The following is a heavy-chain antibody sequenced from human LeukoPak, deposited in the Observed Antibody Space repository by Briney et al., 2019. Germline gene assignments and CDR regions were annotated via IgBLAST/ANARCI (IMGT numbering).Heavy chain of an antibody. CDR2: IGTSGSTI. V-gene: IGHV3-48*01. Sequence: GGSLRLSCAASGFTFSSYSMNWVRQAPGKGLEWVSYIGTSGSTIHYADSVKGRFTISRDNAKNSLSLQMNSLRAEDTAVYYCARGPPLFDPWGQGTLVTVSS. CDR3: ARGPPLFDP. CDR1: GFTFSSYS. J-gene: IGHJ5*02.